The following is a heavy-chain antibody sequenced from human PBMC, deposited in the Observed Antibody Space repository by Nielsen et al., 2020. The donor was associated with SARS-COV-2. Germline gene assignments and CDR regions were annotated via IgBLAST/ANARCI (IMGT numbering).Heavy chain of an antibody. V-gene: IGHV3-21*01. CDR3: ARDGGRRTMFVVNHRVRKDAFDI. Sequence: GESLKISCAASGFIFSNYNMNWVRQAPGKGLEWVSFISSRSDYIYYADSMKGRFTISRDNAKISLFLQMNRLRVEDTAVYYCARDGGRRTMFVVNHRVRKDAFDIWGQGTMVTVSS. D-gene: IGHD3-3*01. CDR1: GFIFSNYN. J-gene: IGHJ3*02. CDR2: ISSRSDYI.